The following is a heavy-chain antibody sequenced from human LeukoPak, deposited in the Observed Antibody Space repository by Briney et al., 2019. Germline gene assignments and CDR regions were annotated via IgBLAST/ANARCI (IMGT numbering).Heavy chain of an antibody. CDR2: ISRGSYI. J-gene: IGHJ6*02. Sequence: GGSLRLSCAASGFIFSNYRMNWVRRAPGKGLEWVSSISRGSYIYYADSVKGRFTISRDNAKNSLYLQMNSLRAEDTAVYYCAQDGGGSGRNYYYGLDVWGQGTTVTVSS. V-gene: IGHV3-21*01. CDR1: GFIFSNYR. D-gene: IGHD3-10*01. CDR3: AQDGGGSGRNYYYGLDV.